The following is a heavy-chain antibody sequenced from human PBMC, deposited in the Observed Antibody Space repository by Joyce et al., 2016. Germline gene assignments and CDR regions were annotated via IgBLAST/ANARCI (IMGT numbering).Heavy chain of an antibody. CDR2: IRSKTNTYST. CDR3: TRHLLDYFDTSAYFENFDY. J-gene: IGHJ4*02. CDR1: WLIFIGSA. D-gene: IGHD3-9*01. V-gene: IGHV3-73*02. Sequence: QLVESGGGLVQPGGSLKLSCAGSWLIFIGSAIRWVRQNAGKGLEGVGPIRSKTNTYSTAYAASVRGRFTISRDDSKNTAYLQMNSLKTEDTAVYYCTRHLLDYFDTSAYFENFDYWGQGTLVTVSS.